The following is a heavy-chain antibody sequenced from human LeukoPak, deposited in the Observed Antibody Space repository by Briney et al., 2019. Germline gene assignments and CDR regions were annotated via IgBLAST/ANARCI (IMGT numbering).Heavy chain of an antibody. Sequence: SETLTLTCTISGDSITSSHYYWGWIRQSPEKGLEWLGSFYYNGATYYNPSLSSRLTISEDTSKNQVSLKLSSVTAADTAVYYCAREGDHYENDVFYFHDGFDVWGQGTTVIVSA. V-gene: IGHV4-39*07. CDR2: FYYNGAT. J-gene: IGHJ3*01. CDR3: AREGDHYENDVFYFHDGFDV. CDR1: GDSITSSHYY. D-gene: IGHD3-16*01.